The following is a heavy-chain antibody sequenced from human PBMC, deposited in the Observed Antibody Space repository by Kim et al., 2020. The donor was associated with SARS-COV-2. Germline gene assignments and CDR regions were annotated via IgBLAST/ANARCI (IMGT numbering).Heavy chain of an antibody. CDR1: GGSISSSSYY. D-gene: IGHD6-19*01. CDR2: IYYSGST. J-gene: IGHJ6*02. V-gene: IGHV4-39*07. Sequence: SETLSLTCTVSGGSISSSSYYWGWIRQPPGKGLEWIGSIYYSGSTYYNPSLKSRVTISVDTSKNQFSLKLSSVTAADTAVYYCARGRTIAVAGYGMDVWGQGTTVTVSS. CDR3: ARGRTIAVAGYGMDV.